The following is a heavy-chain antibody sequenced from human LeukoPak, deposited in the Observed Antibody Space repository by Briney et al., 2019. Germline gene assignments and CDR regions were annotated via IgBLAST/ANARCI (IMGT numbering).Heavy chain of an antibody. Sequence: SETLSLTCTVSGASFSSGYYWSWIRPPPGKGLEWIAYIYHTGSTDSNPSLKSRVTTSLDTSKNQFSLKLSSVTAADTAVYYCARRWVYDKRAFDAWGQGTMVTVSS. V-gene: IGHV4-59*08. CDR3: ARRWVYDKRAFDA. D-gene: IGHD3-16*01. CDR2: IYHTGST. CDR1: GASFSSGYY. J-gene: IGHJ3*01.